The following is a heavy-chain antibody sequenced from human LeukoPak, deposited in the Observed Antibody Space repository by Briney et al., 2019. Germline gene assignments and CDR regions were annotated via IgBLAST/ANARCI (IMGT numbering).Heavy chain of an antibody. Sequence: PSETLSLTCAVYGGSFSGYYWSWIRQPPGKGREWIGEINHSGSTNYNPSLKSRVTTSLDTSKNQCSLKLRSVTAADAAVYYCARRRPYDRQRGVAFDSWGQGTMVTVSS. V-gene: IGHV4-34*01. D-gene: IGHD3-22*01. CDR3: ARRRPYDRQRGVAFDS. J-gene: IGHJ3*02. CDR1: GGSFSGYY. CDR2: INHSGST.